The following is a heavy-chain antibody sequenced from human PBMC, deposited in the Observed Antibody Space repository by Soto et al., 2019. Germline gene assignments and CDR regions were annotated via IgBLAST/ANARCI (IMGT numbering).Heavy chain of an antibody. V-gene: IGHV4-31*03. J-gene: IGHJ5*02. Sequence: SETLCLRCTVSGGSIRSRGYYWSWIRQHPGKGLEWIGYIYYSGSTYYNPSLKSRVTISVDTSKNQFSLKLSSVTAADTAVYYCARDPFSGSSWSRGWFDPWGQGTLVTVTS. CDR2: IYYSGST. CDR3: ARDPFSGSSWSRGWFDP. D-gene: IGHD6-13*01. CDR1: GGSIRSRGYY.